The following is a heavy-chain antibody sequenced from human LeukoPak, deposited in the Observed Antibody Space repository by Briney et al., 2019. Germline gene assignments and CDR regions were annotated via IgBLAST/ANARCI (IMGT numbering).Heavy chain of an antibody. CDR2: IYREGST. V-gene: IGHV4-38-2*01. CDR3: ARLAMATITYYLDY. CDR1: GYSISSGFY. Sequence: SETLSLTCGVSGYSISSGFYWAWIRQPPGKGLEWIGSIYREGSTYYNPSLKSRVTISVDTSKNQFSLKLDSVTAADTAVYYCARLAMATITYYLDYWGQGTLVTVSS. D-gene: IGHD5-24*01. J-gene: IGHJ4*02.